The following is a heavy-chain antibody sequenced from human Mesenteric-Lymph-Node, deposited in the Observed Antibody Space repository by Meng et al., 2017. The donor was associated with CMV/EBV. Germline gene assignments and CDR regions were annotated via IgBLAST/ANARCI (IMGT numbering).Heavy chain of an antibody. CDR1: GFTFSSYW. D-gene: IGHD3-3*01. Sequence: GESLKISCAASGFTFSSYWMNWVRQAPGKGLEWVSNIKQDGSEKYYVDSVKGRFTISRDNAKNSLYLHMNSLRAEDTAVYYCARDEVLRFTSDENGMDVWGQGTTVTVSS. CDR2: IKQDGSEK. CDR3: ARDEVLRFTSDENGMDV. V-gene: IGHV3-7*01. J-gene: IGHJ6*02.